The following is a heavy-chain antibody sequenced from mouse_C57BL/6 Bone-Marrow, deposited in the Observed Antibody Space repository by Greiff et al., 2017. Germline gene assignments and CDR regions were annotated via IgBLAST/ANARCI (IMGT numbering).Heavy chain of an antibody. CDR3: ARHPTVVAFYAMDY. CDR2: ISNGGGST. D-gene: IGHD1-1*01. V-gene: IGHV5-12*01. CDR1: GFTFSDYY. Sequence: EVQGVESGGGLVQPGGSLKLSCAASGFTFSDYYMYWVRQTPEKRLEWVAYISNGGGSTYYPDTVKGRFTISRDNAKNTLYLQMSRLKSEDTAMYYCARHPTVVAFYAMDYWGQGTSVTVSS. J-gene: IGHJ4*01.